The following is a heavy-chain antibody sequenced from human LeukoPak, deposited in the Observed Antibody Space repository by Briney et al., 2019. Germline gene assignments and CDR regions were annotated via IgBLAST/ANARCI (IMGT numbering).Heavy chain of an antibody. CDR1: GFTFSSYA. J-gene: IGHJ4*02. CDR2: ISYDGSNK. V-gene: IGHV3-30*04. CDR3: AKDVVVTVGATTRGFDY. D-gene: IGHD1-26*01. Sequence: PGRSLRLSCAASGFTFSSYAMHWVRQAPGKGLEWVAVISYDGSNKYYADSVKGRFTISRDNSKNTLYLQMNSLRAEDTAVYYCAKDVVVTVGATTRGFDYWGQGTLVTVSS.